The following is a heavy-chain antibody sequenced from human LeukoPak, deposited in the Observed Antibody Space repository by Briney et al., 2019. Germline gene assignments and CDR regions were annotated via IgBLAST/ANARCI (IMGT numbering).Heavy chain of an antibody. CDR3: ARVRHDILTGYSKGDYYFDY. CDR2: IYYSGST. J-gene: IGHJ4*02. D-gene: IGHD3-9*01. Sequence: PSETLSLTCTVSGGSISSYYWSWIRQPPGKGLEWIGYIYYSGSTNYNPSLKSRVTISVDTSKNQFSLKLSSVTAADTAVYYCARVRHDILTGYSKGDYYFDYWGQGTLVTVSS. V-gene: IGHV4-59*01. CDR1: GGSISSYY.